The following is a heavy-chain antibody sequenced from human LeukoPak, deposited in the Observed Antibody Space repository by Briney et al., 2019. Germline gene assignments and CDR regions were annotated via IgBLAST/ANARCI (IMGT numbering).Heavy chain of an antibody. CDR2: IIPIFGTA. V-gene: IGHV1-69*13. D-gene: IGHD4-17*01. Sequence: ASVKVSCKASGYTFTSYGISWVRQAPGQGLEWMGGIIPIFGTANYAQKFQGRVTITADESTSTAYMELSSLRSEDTAVYYCAIGDYGPLDYWGQGTLVTVSS. J-gene: IGHJ4*02. CDR3: AIGDYGPLDY. CDR1: GYTFTSYG.